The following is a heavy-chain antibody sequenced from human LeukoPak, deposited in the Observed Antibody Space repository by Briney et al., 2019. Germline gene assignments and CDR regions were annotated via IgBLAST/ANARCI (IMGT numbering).Heavy chain of an antibody. CDR1: GGTFSSYA. V-gene: IGHV1-69*04. CDR2: IIPILGIA. J-gene: IGHJ4*02. Sequence: GASVKVSCKASGGTFSSYAISWVRQAPGQGLEWMGRIIPILGIANYAQKFQGRVTITADKSTSTAYMELSSLRSEDTAVYYCAGYYYDSSGYYYDPVTYFDYWGQGTLVTVSS. D-gene: IGHD3-22*01. CDR3: AGYYYDSSGYYYDPVTYFDY.